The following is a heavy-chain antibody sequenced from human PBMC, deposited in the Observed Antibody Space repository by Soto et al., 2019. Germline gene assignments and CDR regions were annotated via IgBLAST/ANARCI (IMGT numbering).Heavy chain of an antibody. CDR2: VSHDGRNT. Sequence: PGGSLRLSCAASGFTFSDYAMHWVRQAPGKGLEWVAVVSHDGRNTHYADSVKGRFTISRDNSKNTLYLQMNSLRAEDTAVYYCARGGKSITIFGVALDAFDIWGQGTMVTVSS. CDR3: ARGGKSITIFGVALDAFDI. J-gene: IGHJ3*02. CDR1: GFTFSDYA. V-gene: IGHV3-30*03. D-gene: IGHD3-3*01.